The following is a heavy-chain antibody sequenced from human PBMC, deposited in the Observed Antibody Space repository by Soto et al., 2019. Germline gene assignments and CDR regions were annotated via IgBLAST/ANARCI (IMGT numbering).Heavy chain of an antibody. Sequence: QVQLVQSGAEVKKPGASVKVSCKASGYIFTSYYIHWVRQAPGQGLEWMGWINPFDGSRMFAQSFRGRVTMTRDTSTSTVYMEVISLRSEDTAVYYCARVDPGETSPFDHWGQGTLVTVSS. CDR1: GYIFTSYY. D-gene: IGHD3-10*01. CDR3: ARVDPGETSPFDH. J-gene: IGHJ4*02. V-gene: IGHV1-46*03. CDR2: INPFDGSR.